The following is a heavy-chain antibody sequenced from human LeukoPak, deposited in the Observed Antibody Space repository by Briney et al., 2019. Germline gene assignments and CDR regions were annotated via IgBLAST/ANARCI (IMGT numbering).Heavy chain of an antibody. Sequence: ASVKVSCKASGYTFTGYYMHWVRQAPGQGLEWMGWINPNSGGTNYAQKFQGRVTMTRDTSISTAYMELSRLRSDDTAVYYCAREGGTVTTDAFDIWGQGTMVTVSS. J-gene: IGHJ3*02. CDR3: AREGGTVTTDAFDI. CDR2: INPNSGGT. CDR1: GYTFTGYY. V-gene: IGHV1-2*02. D-gene: IGHD4-17*01.